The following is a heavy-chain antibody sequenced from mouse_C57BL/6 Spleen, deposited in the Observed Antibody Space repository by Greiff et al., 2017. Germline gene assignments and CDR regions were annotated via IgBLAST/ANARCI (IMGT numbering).Heavy chain of an antibody. CDR1: GYAFTNYL. J-gene: IGHJ1*03. D-gene: IGHD6-2*01. CDR3: ARSPLSLWYFDV. V-gene: IGHV1-54*01. CDR2: INPGSGGT. Sequence: QVQLQQSGAELVRPGTSVKVSCKASGYAFTNYLIEWVKQRPGQGLEWIGVINPGSGGTNYNEKFKGKATLTADKSSSTAYMQLSSLTSEDSAVYFCARSPLSLWYFDVWGTGTTVTVSS.